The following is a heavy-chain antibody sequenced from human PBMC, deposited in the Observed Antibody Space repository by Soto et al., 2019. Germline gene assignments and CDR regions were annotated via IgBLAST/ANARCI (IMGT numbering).Heavy chain of an antibody. V-gene: IGHV3-11*05. Sequence: QVQLVESGGGLVKPGGSLRLSCAASGFTFSDYYMNWIRQAPGKGLEWVSYISSSSSYTNYGDSVKGRFTSSRDNTKNSLYLQMNRLRAEDTAVYYCARDTYDILTGANDAFDIWGQSTMVTVSS. J-gene: IGHJ3*02. CDR2: ISSSSSYT. D-gene: IGHD3-9*01. CDR1: GFTFSDYY. CDR3: ARDTYDILTGANDAFDI.